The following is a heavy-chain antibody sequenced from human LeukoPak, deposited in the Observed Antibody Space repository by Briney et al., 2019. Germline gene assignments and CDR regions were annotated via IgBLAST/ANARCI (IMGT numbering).Heavy chain of an antibody. J-gene: IGHJ4*02. D-gene: IGHD2-2*01. Sequence: GGSLRLSCAASGFTFSNAWMSWVRQAPGKGLEWVSTISGSGGTTYYADSVKGRFIISRDNSKNTLFLQMNSLRGDDTAVYYCAKEMRCSGTSCGSFDYWGQGTLVSVSS. V-gene: IGHV3-23*01. CDR1: GFTFSNAW. CDR3: AKEMRCSGTSCGSFDY. CDR2: ISGSGGTT.